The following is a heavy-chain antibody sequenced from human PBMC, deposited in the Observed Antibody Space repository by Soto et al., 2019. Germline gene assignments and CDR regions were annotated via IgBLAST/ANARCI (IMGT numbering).Heavy chain of an antibody. CDR3: ARGGIVVVVAARDAFDI. Sequence: SETLSLTCAVYGGSFSGYYWTWIRQPPGTGLEWIGEINHSGSTNYNPSLKGRVTISVDTSKNQFSLKLSSVTAADTAVYYCARGGIVVVVAARDAFDIWGQGTTVTVSS. CDR2: INHSGST. V-gene: IGHV4-34*01. D-gene: IGHD2-15*01. J-gene: IGHJ3*02. CDR1: GGSFSGYY.